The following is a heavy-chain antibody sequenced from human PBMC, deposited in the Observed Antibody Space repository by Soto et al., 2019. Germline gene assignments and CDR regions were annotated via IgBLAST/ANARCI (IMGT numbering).Heavy chain of an antibody. V-gene: IGHV3-23*01. CDR2: ISGSGGST. Sequence: EVQLLESGGGLVQPGGSLRLSCAASGFTFSSYAMSWVRQAPGKGLEWVSAISGSGGSTYYADSVKGRFTISRDNSKNTRHLQMNSLKAEDTAVYYCAIEDYSSGQGPFDYWGQGTLVTGSS. D-gene: IGHD6-19*01. CDR3: AIEDYSSGQGPFDY. J-gene: IGHJ4*02. CDR1: GFTFSSYA.